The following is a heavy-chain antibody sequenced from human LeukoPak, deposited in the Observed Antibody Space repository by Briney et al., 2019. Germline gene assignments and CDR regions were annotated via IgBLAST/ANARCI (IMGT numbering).Heavy chain of an antibody. V-gene: IGHV1-2*06. Sequence: GASVKVSCKASGYTFTGYYMHWVRQAPGQGLEWMGRINPNSGGTNYAQKLQDRVTMTRDTSISTAYMELSRLRSDDTAVYYCASPLTYYYDSSGYSSDYWGQGTLVTVSS. CDR3: ASPLTYYYDSSGYSSDY. D-gene: IGHD3-22*01. CDR2: INPNSGGT. J-gene: IGHJ4*02. CDR1: GYTFTGYY.